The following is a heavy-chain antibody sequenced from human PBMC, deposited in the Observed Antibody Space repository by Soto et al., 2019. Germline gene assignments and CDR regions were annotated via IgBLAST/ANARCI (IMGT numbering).Heavy chain of an antibody. Sequence: EVQLVEFGGGLVQPGGSLRLSCAASGFTFSSYSMNWVRQAPGKGLEWVSYISSSSSTIYYADFVKGRFTISSDNAKKSLYLQINSLRAEDTTVYYCAREGYYLNWFDPWGQGTLVTVSS. CDR3: AREGYYLNWFDP. CDR2: ISSSSSTI. J-gene: IGHJ5*02. V-gene: IGHV3-48*01. CDR1: GFTFSSYS. D-gene: IGHD3-10*01.